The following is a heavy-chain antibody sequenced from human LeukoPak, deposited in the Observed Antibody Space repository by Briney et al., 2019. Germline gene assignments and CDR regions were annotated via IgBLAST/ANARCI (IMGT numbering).Heavy chain of an antibody. Sequence: SETLSLTCTVSGGSISSYYWSWIRQPAGKGLEWIGRIYTSGSTNYNPSLKSRVTMSVDTSKNQFSLRLSSVTAADTAVYYCARGRRYYDSSGRYFDFWGQGTLVTVSS. J-gene: IGHJ4*02. D-gene: IGHD3-22*01. CDR1: GGSISSYY. CDR3: ARGRRYYDSSGRYFDF. V-gene: IGHV4-4*07. CDR2: IYTSGST.